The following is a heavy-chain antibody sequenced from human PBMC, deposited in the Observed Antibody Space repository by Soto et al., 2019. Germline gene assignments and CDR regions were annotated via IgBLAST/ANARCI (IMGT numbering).Heavy chain of an antibody. Sequence: SETLSLTCSVSGGSISSYYWSWIRQPPGKGLEWIGYIYYSGSTNYNPSLKSRVTISVDTSKNQFSLKPSSVTAADAAVYYCASGRGYSGYDLATFDYWGQGTLVTVSS. J-gene: IGHJ4*02. CDR2: IYYSGST. V-gene: IGHV4-59*08. D-gene: IGHD5-12*01. CDR1: GGSISSYY. CDR3: ASGRGYSGYDLATFDY.